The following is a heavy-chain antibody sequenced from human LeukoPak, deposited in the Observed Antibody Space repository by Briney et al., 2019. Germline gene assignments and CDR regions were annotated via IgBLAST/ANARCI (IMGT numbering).Heavy chain of an antibody. Sequence: PGRSLRLSCTASGFTFGDYAMSWVHQAPGKGLEWVGFIRSKAYGGTTEYAASVKGRFTISRDDSKSIAYLQMNSLKTEDTAVYFCTYGSGWYFDYWGQGTLVTVSS. V-gene: IGHV3-49*04. CDR1: GFTFGDYA. CDR2: IRSKAYGGTT. J-gene: IGHJ4*02. CDR3: TYGSGWYFDY. D-gene: IGHD6-19*01.